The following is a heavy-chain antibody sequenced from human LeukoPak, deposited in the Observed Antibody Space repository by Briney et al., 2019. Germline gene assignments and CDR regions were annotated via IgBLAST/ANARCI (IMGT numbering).Heavy chain of an antibody. V-gene: IGHV1-2*02. CDR3: AAVPNYYGSGRSDY. CDR1: GYTFTGYY. J-gene: IGHJ4*02. CDR2: INPNSGGT. Sequence: ASVKVSCKASGYTFTGYYMHWVRQAPGQGLEWMGWINPNSGGTNYAQKFQERVTITRDMSTSTAYMELSSLRSEDTAVYYCAAVPNYYGSGRSDYWGQGTLVTVSS. D-gene: IGHD3-10*01.